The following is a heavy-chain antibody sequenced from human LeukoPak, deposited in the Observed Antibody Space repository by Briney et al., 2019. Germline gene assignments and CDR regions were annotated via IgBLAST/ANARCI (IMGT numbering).Heavy chain of an antibody. D-gene: IGHD4-17*01. J-gene: IGHJ6*02. CDR3: ARHTGSVGAMAV. CDR1: GYSFTSYW. V-gene: IGHV5-51*01. CDR2: IYPGDSDT. Sequence: GESLKISCQGSGYSFTSYWIGWVRQKPGKGLEWMGIIYPGDSDTRYSPSFQGQVTISADKSISTAYLQWSSVKASETAIYYCARHTGSVGAMAVWGQGTTITVSS.